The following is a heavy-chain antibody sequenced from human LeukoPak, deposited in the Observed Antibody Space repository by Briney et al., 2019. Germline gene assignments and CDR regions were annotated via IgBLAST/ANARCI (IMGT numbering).Heavy chain of an antibody. CDR2: IKQDGSEK. CDR1: GFTFSSYW. CDR3: ARGGRDTAMVRGNYFDY. J-gene: IGHJ4*02. Sequence: GGSLRLSCAASGFTFSSYWMSWVRQAPGKGLEWVANIKQDGSEKYYVDSVKGRFTISRDNAKNSLYLQMNSLRAEDTAVYYCARGGRDTAMVRGNYFDYWGQGTLVTVSS. D-gene: IGHD5-18*01. V-gene: IGHV3-7*03.